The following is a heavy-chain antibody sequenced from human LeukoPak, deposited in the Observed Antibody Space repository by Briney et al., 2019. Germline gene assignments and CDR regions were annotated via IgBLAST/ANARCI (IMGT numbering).Heavy chain of an antibody. Sequence: TGESLKISCKGSGYSFTNYWIGWVRQMPGKGLEWMGIIYPDDSNTKYSPSFQGLVTISADKSISTAYLQWSSLKASDTAMYYCVRQSITIFGVPRGWFDPWGQGTLVTVSS. D-gene: IGHD3-3*01. V-gene: IGHV5-51*01. CDR2: IYPDDSNT. CDR1: GYSFTNYW. J-gene: IGHJ5*02. CDR3: VRQSITIFGVPRGWFDP.